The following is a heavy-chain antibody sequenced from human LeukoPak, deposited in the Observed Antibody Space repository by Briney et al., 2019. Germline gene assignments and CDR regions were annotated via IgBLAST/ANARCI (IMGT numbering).Heavy chain of an antibody. D-gene: IGHD5-18*01. CDR1: GFTFSDYY. V-gene: IGHV3-11*06. CDR3: ARVAEIQLWLRSAFDY. J-gene: IGHJ4*02. Sequence: GGSLRLSCAASGFTFSDYYMTWIRQAPGKGLEWVSYISSGSSYTDYADSVKGRFTISRDNAKNSLYLQMNSLRDEDTAVYYCARVAEIQLWLRSAFDYWGQGTLVTVSS. CDR2: ISSGSSYT.